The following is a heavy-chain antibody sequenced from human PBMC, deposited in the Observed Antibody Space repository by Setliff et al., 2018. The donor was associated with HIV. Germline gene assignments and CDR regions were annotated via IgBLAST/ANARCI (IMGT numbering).Heavy chain of an antibody. CDR2: INHSGST. CDR1: GGSFSGYY. V-gene: IGHV4-34*01. CDR3: AREGYYYDSSGYYPYGMDV. J-gene: IGHJ6*02. Sequence: LSLTCAVYGGSFSGYYWSWIRQPPGKGLEWIGEINHSGSTNYNPSLKSRVTISVDTSKNQFSLKLRSMTAADTAVYYCAREGYYYDSSGYYPYGMDVWGQGTTVTVSS. D-gene: IGHD3-22*01.